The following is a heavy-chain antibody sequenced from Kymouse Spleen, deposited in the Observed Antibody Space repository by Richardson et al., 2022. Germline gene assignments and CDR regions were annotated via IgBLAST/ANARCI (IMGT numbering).Heavy chain of an antibody. V-gene: IGHV4-39*01. CDR1: GGSISSSSYY. CDR3: ARHPPGIAVAGDAFDI. D-gene: IGHD6-19*01. J-gene: IGHJ3*02. CDR2: IYYSGST. Sequence: QLQLQESGPGLVKPSETLSLTCTVSGGSISSSSYYWGWIRQPPGKGLEWIGSIYYSGSTYYNPSLKSRVTISVDTSKNQFSLKLSSVTAADTAVYYCARHPPGIAVAGDAFDIWGQGTMVTVSS.